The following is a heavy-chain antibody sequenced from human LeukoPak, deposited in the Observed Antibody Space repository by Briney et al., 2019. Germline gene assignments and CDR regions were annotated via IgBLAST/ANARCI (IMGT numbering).Heavy chain of an antibody. CDR3: AKGGAAAASVAPPDY. J-gene: IGHJ4*02. CDR1: GFTFDDYG. CDR2: INWNGGST. V-gene: IGHV3-20*04. Sequence: GGSLRLSCAASGFTFDDYGMSWVRQAPGKGLEWVSGINWNGGSTGYADSVKGRFTISRDNAKNSLYLQMNSLRAEDMALYYCAKGGAAAASVAPPDYGGRGPLAPVP. D-gene: IGHD6-13*01.